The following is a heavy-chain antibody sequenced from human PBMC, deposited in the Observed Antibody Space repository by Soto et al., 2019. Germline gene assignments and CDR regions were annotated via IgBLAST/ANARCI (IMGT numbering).Heavy chain of an antibody. D-gene: IGHD6-19*01. Sequence: EVQLVESGGGLVQPGGSLRLSCAASGFTLSSYWMSWVRQAPGKGLEWVAHTRQDGGQEYYVDSVKGRFTISRDNAKNSRYLQMNSLSVEDTAVYYCARYPNPTVAGLPFDLWGQGTLVTVSS. V-gene: IGHV3-7*03. CDR3: ARYPNPTVAGLPFDL. CDR1: GFTLSSYW. CDR2: TRQDGGQE. J-gene: IGHJ4*02.